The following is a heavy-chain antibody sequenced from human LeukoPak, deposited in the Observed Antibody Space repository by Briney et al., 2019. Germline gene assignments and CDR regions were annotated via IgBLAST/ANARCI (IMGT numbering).Heavy chain of an antibody. CDR2: IYTSGST. V-gene: IGHV4-4*07. Sequence: GSLRLSCAASGFVFSSAWMTWVRQAPGKGLEWIGRIYTSGSTNYNPSLKSRVTMSVDTSKNQFSLKLSSVTAADTAVYYCARDRNYCSSTSCHSVQEHWGQGTLVTVSS. CDR3: ARDRNYCSSTSCHSVQEH. D-gene: IGHD2-2*01. CDR1: GFVFSSAW. J-gene: IGHJ1*01.